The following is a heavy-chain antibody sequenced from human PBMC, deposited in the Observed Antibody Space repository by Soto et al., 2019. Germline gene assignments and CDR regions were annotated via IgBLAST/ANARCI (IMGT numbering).Heavy chain of an antibody. J-gene: IGHJ6*02. CDR2: IKSKTDGGTT. CDR3: TTPPTVQPYYYGMDV. V-gene: IGHV3-15*01. CDR1: GFTFSNAW. Sequence: EVQLVESGGGLVKPGGSLRLSCAASGFTFSNAWMSWVRQAPGKGLEWVGRIKSKTDGGTTDYAAPVKGRFTISRDDSKNTLHLQMNSLKTEDTAVYYCTTPPTVQPYYYGMDVWGQGTTVTVSS. D-gene: IGHD4-17*01.